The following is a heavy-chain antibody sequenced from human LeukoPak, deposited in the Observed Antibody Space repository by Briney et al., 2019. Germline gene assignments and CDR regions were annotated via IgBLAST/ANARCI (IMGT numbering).Heavy chain of an antibody. CDR2: IYPGDSDT. CDR3: ARRSTSDNWFDP. J-gene: IGHJ5*02. Sequence: GESLKISCKGSGYSFTNYWIAWVRQRPGKGLEWMGIIYPGDSDTRYSPSFQGQVTISADKSISTAYLQWSSLKASDTAMYYCARRSTSDNWFDPWGQGTLVTVSS. V-gene: IGHV5-51*01. D-gene: IGHD1-1*01. CDR1: GYSFTNYW.